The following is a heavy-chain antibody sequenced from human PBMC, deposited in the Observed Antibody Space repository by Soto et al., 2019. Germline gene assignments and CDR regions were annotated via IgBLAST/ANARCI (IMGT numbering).Heavy chain of an antibody. V-gene: IGHV4-59*08. CDR2: IYYSGST. J-gene: IGHJ5*02. CDR3: ARHGWAAIFGVVYSWFDP. D-gene: IGHD3-3*01. Sequence: SETLSLTCTVSGGSIRSYYWRCLRQPPGKGLEGIGYIYYSGSTNYNPSLKSRVTISVDTSKNQVSLKLSSVTAADTAVYYCARHGWAAIFGVVYSWFDPWGQGTLVTVSS. CDR1: GGSIRSYY.